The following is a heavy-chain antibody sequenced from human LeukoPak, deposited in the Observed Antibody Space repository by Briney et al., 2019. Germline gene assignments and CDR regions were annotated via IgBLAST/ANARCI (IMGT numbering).Heavy chain of an antibody. J-gene: IGHJ4*02. CDR3: ARDGYDVDTAMVVPFDY. D-gene: IGHD5-18*01. CDR1: GFTFSSYS. V-gene: IGHV3-21*01. Sequence: GGSLRLSCAASGFTFSSYSMYWVRQAPGKGLEWVSSISSSSSYIYYADSVKGRFTISRDNAKNSLYLQMNSLRAEDTAVYYCARDGYDVDTAMVVPFDYWGQGTLVTVSS. CDR2: ISSSSSYI.